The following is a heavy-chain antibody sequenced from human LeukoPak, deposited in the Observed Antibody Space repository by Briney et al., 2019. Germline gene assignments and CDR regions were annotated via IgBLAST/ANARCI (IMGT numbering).Heavy chain of an antibody. V-gene: IGHV1-18*01. CDR3: ARGGPAPHRITLIVVASSTDAFDI. CDR1: GYTFTSYG. D-gene: IGHD3-22*01. CDR2: ISAYNGDT. Sequence: ASVKVSCKASGYTFTSYGISWVRQAPGQGLEWMGWISAYNGDTDYAQKLQGRVTMTTDTSTSTAYMELRSLRSDDTAVYYCARGGPAPHRITLIVVASSTDAFDIWGQGTMVTVSS. J-gene: IGHJ3*02.